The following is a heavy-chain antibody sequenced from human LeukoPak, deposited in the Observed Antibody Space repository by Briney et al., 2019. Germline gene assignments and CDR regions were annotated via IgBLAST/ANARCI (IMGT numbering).Heavy chain of an antibody. CDR1: GGSISSGDYY. Sequence: PSETLSLTCTVSGGSISSGDYYWSWIRQPPGMGLEWIGYIYYSGSTYYNPSLKSRVTISVDTSKNQFSLKLSSVTAADTAVYYCARDLVVIATKYAPTLWGQGTMVTVSS. CDR3: ARDLVVIATKYAPTL. V-gene: IGHV4-30-4*08. J-gene: IGHJ3*01. D-gene: IGHD2-21*01. CDR2: IYYSGST.